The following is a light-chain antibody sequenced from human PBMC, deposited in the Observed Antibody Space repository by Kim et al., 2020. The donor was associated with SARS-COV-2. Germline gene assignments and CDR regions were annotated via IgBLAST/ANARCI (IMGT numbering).Light chain of an antibody. CDR1: NIGSKS. J-gene: IGLJ2*01. CDR2: YDS. V-gene: IGLV3-21*04. CDR3: QVWDSSSDHVV. Sequence: AQGKTARITCGGNNIGSKSMHWYQKKPGQAPVLGIYYDSDRPSGIPERFSGSNSGNTDTLTISRVEAGDEADYYCQVWDSSSDHVVFGGGTQLTVL.